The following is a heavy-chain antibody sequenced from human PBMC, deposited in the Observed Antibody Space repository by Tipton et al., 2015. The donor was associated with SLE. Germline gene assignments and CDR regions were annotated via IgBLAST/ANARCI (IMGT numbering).Heavy chain of an antibody. CDR3: AKDMEVGATPLGMDV. Sequence: SLRLSCAASGFTFDDYTMHWVRQAPGKGLEWVSLISWDGGSTYYADSVKGRFTISRDNSKNSLYLQMNSLRTEDTALYYCAKDMEVGATPLGMDVWGQGTTVTVSS. D-gene: IGHD1-26*01. V-gene: IGHV3-43*01. CDR2: ISWDGGST. J-gene: IGHJ6*02. CDR1: GFTFDDYT.